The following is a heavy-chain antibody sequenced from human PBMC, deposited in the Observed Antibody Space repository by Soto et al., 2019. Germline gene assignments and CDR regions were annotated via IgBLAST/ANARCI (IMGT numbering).Heavy chain of an antibody. V-gene: IGHV1-69*02. J-gene: IGHJ4*02. Sequence: ASVKVSCKASGGTFSSYTISWVRQAPGQGLEWMGRIIPILGIANYAQKFQGRVTITADKSTSTAYMELSSLRSEDTAVYYCARAGRDFDWLLHRYYFDYWGQGTLVTVSS. CDR1: GGTFSSYT. CDR3: ARAGRDFDWLLHRYYFDY. CDR2: IIPILGIA. D-gene: IGHD3-9*01.